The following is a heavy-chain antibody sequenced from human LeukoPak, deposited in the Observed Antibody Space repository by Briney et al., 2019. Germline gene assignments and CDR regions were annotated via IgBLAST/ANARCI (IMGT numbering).Heavy chain of an antibody. J-gene: IGHJ4*02. CDR1: GFTFSSYA. D-gene: IGHD3-10*01. Sequence: PGGSLRLSCAASGFTFSSYAMSWVRQAPGKGLEWVSAISGSGGSTYYADSVKGRFTISRDNSKNTLYPQMNSLRAEDTAVYYCAKGLHDDSGLFDYWGRGTLVTVSS. CDR3: AKGLHDDSGLFDY. V-gene: IGHV3-23*01. CDR2: ISGSGGST.